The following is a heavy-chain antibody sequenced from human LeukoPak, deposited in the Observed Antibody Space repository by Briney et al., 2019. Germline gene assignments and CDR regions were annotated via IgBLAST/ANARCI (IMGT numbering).Heavy chain of an antibody. CDR1: GFTFSSYV. CDR3: AKVDRRSDLPYYFDY. Sequence: GGSLRLSCAVSGFTFSSYVMSWVRQAPGKGLEWVSAISGSGGSTYYADSVKGRFTISRDNSKNTLYLQMNSLRDEDTAVYYCAKVDRRSDLPYYFDYWGQGTLVTVSS. CDR2: ISGSGGST. V-gene: IGHV3-23*01. J-gene: IGHJ4*02.